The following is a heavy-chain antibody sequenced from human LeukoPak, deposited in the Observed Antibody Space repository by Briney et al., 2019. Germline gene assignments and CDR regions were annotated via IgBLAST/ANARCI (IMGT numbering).Heavy chain of an antibody. CDR3: ARGDPALTGSNFDY. Sequence: PSETLSLTCTVSGGSMSSNNYYWGWIRQPPGEGLEWIGYIYYSGSTNYNPSLKSRVTISVDTSKNQFSLKLSSVTAADTAVYYCARGDPALTGSNFDYWGQGNQVTVSS. V-gene: IGHV4-61*05. CDR1: GGSMSSNNYY. J-gene: IGHJ4*02. CDR2: IYYSGST. D-gene: IGHD3-9*01.